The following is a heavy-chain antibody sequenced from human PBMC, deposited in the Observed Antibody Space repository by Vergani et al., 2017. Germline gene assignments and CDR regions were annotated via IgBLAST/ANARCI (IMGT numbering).Heavy chain of an antibody. D-gene: IGHD3-22*01. Sequence: QLQLQESGPGLVKPSETLSLTCTVSGGSISSSSYYWGWIRQPPGKGLEWIGSIYYSGSTNYNPSLKSRVPISVDTSKNQFSLRLSSVTAADTAVYYCARVADYYDSSGYYPDYWGQGTLVTVSS. CDR2: IYYSGST. V-gene: IGHV4-39*07. CDR3: ARVADYYDSSGYYPDY. J-gene: IGHJ4*02. CDR1: GGSISSSSYY.